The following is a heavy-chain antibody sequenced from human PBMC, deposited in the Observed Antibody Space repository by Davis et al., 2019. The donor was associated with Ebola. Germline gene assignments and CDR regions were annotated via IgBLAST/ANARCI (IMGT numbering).Heavy chain of an antibody. CDR1: GGSISSSSYY. CDR3: AGRLRWPLDY. CDR2: IYYSGST. V-gene: IGHV4-39*07. J-gene: IGHJ4*02. Sequence: SETLSLTCSVSGGSISSSSYYWGWIRQPPGKGLEWIGGIYYSGSTYYNPSLKSRVTISVDTSKNQFSLKLSSVTAADTAVYYCAGRLRWPLDYWGQGTLVTVSS. D-gene: IGHD4-23*01.